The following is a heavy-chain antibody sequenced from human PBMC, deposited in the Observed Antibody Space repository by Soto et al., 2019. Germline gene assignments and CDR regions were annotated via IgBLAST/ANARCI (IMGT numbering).Heavy chain of an antibody. J-gene: IGHJ6*02. CDR3: ARGGGPRFLDCLLKGYYGMDV. CDR2: VNADNGDS. Sequence: QVQLVQSGAEVKKPGASVKISCKATGYTFSSHVMHWVRQAPGQGLDWMGWVNADNGDSRYSQKFQGRVTFSRDTSATTAFLEFSRLKSEDTAVYYCARGGGPRFLDCLLKGYYGMDVWGLGTTVTVS. V-gene: IGHV1-3*01. D-gene: IGHD3-3*01. CDR1: GYTFSSHV.